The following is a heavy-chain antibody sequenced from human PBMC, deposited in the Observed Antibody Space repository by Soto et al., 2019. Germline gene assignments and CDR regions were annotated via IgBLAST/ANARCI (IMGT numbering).Heavy chain of an antibody. Sequence: QVQLVQSGAEVKKPGSSVKVSCKASGGTFSSYAISWVRQAPGQGLEWMGGIIPIFGTANYAQKFQGRVTSTADESTSKAYMELSSLRSEDMAVYYWARVPSMSIPKMDWFDPWGQGILVTVSS. J-gene: IGHJ5*02. D-gene: IGHD2-21*01. CDR1: GGTFSSYA. CDR3: ARVPSMSIPKMDWFDP. CDR2: IIPIFGTA. V-gene: IGHV1-69*12.